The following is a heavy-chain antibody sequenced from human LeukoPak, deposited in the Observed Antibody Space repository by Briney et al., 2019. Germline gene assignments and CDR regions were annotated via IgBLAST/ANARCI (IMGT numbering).Heavy chain of an antibody. D-gene: IGHD2-2*01. J-gene: IGHJ4*02. CDR2: FYSGGDK. V-gene: IGHV3-66*04. Sequence: GGSLRLSCAASGFTVSSNYMSWVRQAPGKGLEWVSVFYSGGDKYYADSVKGRFTISRDDYRNTLYLQMNSLRAEDTALYYCVRHSSTGHYFAHWGQGTLVAVSS. CDR1: GFTVSSNY. CDR3: VRHSSTGHYFAH.